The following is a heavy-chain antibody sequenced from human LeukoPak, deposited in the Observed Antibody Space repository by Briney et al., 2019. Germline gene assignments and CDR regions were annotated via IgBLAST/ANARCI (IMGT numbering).Heavy chain of an antibody. D-gene: IGHD6-19*01. CDR2: IYSGGST. CDR1: GFIFSSYA. Sequence: GGSLRLSCAASGFIFSSYAMSWVRQAPGEGREWVSVIYSGGSTYYAASGKGRFSVSRDNSKNTVYLQINSLRAEDTAVYYCAGVSFSSGWYRDYWGQGTLVTASS. V-gene: IGHV3-53*01. J-gene: IGHJ4*02. CDR3: AGVSFSSGWYRDY.